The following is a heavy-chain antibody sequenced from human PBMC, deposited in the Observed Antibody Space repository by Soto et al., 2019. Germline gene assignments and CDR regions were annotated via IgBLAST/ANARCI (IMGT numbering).Heavy chain of an antibody. CDR2: IYHSGST. CDR1: GGSISSGGYS. D-gene: IGHD2-21*02. J-gene: IGHJ5*02. Sequence: SETLSLTCAVSGGSISSGGYSWSWIRQPPGKGLEWIGYIYHSGSTYYNPSLKSRVTISVDRSKNQFSLKLSSVTAADTAVYYCARESGAGGNSAFDPWGQGTLVTVSS. CDR3: ARESGAGGNSAFDP. V-gene: IGHV4-30-2*01.